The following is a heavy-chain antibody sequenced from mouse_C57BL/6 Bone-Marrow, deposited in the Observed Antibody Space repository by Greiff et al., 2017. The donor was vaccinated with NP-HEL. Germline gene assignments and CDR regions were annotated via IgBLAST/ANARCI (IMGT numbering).Heavy chain of an antibody. J-gene: IGHJ4*01. V-gene: IGHV6-3*01. CDR2: IRLKSDNYAT. Sequence: EVKVEESGGGLVQPGGSMKLSCVASGFTFSNYWMNWVRQSPEKGLEWVAQIRLKSDNYATHYAESVKGRFTISRDDSKSSVYLQMNNLRAEDTGIYYCTHDGYYVYAMDYWGQGTSVTVSS. CDR3: THDGYYVYAMDY. D-gene: IGHD2-3*01. CDR1: GFTFSNYW.